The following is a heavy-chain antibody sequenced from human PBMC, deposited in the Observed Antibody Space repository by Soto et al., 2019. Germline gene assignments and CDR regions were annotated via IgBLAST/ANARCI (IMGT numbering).Heavy chain of an antibody. J-gene: IGHJ6*02. CDR3: ARNVDTAMVAGFEYYYGMDV. CDR1: GGTFSSYA. D-gene: IGHD5-18*01. Sequence: QVQLVQSGAEVKKPGSSVKVSCKASGGTFSSYAISWVRQAPGQGLEWMGGIIPIFGTANYAQKFQGRVTITADKSTSTAYMELSSLRSEDTAVYYCARNVDTAMVAGFEYYYGMDVWGQGTTVTVSS. CDR2: IIPIFGTA. V-gene: IGHV1-69*06.